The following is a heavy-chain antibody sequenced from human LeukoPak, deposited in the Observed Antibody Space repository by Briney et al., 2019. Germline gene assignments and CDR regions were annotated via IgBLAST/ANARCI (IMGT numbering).Heavy chain of an antibody. Sequence: GGSLRLSCAASGFTFSRSWMHWVRQAPGKGLVWVSRITSDGSSTTYADSVKGRFTVSRDNAQNTLYLQMNSLRAEDTAVYYCAREDRLGFNYAYGLDVWGLGTTVTASS. CDR1: GFTFSRSW. D-gene: IGHD5-18*01. CDR3: AREDRLGFNYAYGLDV. V-gene: IGHV3-74*01. CDR2: ITSDGSST. J-gene: IGHJ6*02.